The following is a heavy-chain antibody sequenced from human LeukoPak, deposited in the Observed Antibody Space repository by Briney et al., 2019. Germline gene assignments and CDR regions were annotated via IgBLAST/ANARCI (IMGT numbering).Heavy chain of an antibody. D-gene: IGHD2-15*01. Sequence: SETLSLTCTVSGGSINSYYWSWIRQPPGKGLEWIGYIYYSGSTNYNPSLKSRVTISVDTSKNQFSLKLSSVTAADTAVYYCARGGSQGYFDYWGQGTLVTVSS. J-gene: IGHJ4*02. V-gene: IGHV4-59*08. CDR3: ARGGSQGYFDY. CDR1: GGSINSYY. CDR2: IYYSGST.